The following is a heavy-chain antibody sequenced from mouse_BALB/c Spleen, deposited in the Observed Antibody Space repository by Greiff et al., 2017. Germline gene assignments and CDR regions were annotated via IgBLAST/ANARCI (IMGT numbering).Heavy chain of an antibody. CDR2: IYPSDSYT. CDR3: TRSSGMFAY. CDR1: GYTFTSYW. V-gene: IGHV1-69*02. D-gene: IGHD4-1*01. J-gene: IGHJ3*01. Sequence: QVQLQQPGAELVRPGASVKLSCKASGYTFTSYWINWVKQRPGQGLEWIGNIYPSDSYTNYNQKFKDKATLTVDKSSSKAYMQLSSPTSEDSAVYYCTRSSGMFAYWGQGTLVTVSA.